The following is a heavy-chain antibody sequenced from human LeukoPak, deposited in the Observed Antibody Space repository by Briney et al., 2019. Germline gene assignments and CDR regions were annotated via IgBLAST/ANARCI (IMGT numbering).Heavy chain of an antibody. D-gene: IGHD3-3*01. J-gene: IGHJ4*02. Sequence: ASVKVSCKASGGTFSSYAISWVRQAPGQGLEWMGRIIPILGIANYAQKFQGRVTITADKSTSTAYMELSSLRSEDTAVYYCAREYRKYYDFWSGYSRPPYYFDHWGQGTLVTVSS. CDR1: GGTFSSYA. CDR2: IIPILGIA. CDR3: AREYRKYYDFWSGYSRPPYYFDH. V-gene: IGHV1-69*04.